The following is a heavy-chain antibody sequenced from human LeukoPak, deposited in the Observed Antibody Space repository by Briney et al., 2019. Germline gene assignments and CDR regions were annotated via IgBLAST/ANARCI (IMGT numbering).Heavy chain of an antibody. CDR2: ISSSSSYI. CDR3: ARDYDFWSGYYIWFDP. D-gene: IGHD3-3*01. J-gene: IGHJ5*02. Sequence: GGSLRLSCAASGFTFSSYSTNWVRQAPGKGLEWVSSISSSSSYIYYADSVKGRFTISRDNAKNSLYLQMNSLRAEDTAVYYCARDYDFWSGYYIWFDPWGQGTLVTVSS. V-gene: IGHV3-21*01. CDR1: GFTFSSYS.